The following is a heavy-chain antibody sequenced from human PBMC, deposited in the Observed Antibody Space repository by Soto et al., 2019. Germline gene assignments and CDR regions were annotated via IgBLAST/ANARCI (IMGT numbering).Heavy chain of an antibody. CDR1: GFTFSSYG. CDR3: AKEGYSSSWWDY. J-gene: IGHJ4*02. V-gene: IGHV3-30*18. Sequence: QVQLVESGGGVVQPGRSLRLSCAASGFTFSSYGMHWVRQAPGKGLEWVAVISYDGSNKYYADSEKGRFTISRDNSKNTLYLQMNSLRAEDTAVYYCAKEGYSSSWWDYWGQGTLVTVSS. CDR2: ISYDGSNK. D-gene: IGHD6-13*01.